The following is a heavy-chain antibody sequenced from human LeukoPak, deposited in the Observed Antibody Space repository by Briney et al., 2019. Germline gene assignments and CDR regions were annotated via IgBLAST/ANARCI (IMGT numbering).Heavy chain of an antibody. V-gene: IGHV1-8*01. CDR1: GYTFTSYD. CDR2: MNPNSGNT. Sequence: ASVKVSCKASGYTFTSYDINWVRQATGQGLEWMGWMNPNSGNTGYAQKFQGRVTMTRNTSISTAYMELSSLRSEDTAVYYCARRAIAVVPAALYYYYMDVWGKGTTVTVSS. J-gene: IGHJ6*03. CDR3: ARRAIAVVPAALYYYYMDV. D-gene: IGHD2-2*01.